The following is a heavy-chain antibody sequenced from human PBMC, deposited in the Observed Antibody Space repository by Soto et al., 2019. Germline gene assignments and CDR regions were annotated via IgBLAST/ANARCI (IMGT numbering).Heavy chain of an antibody. CDR3: ARFGYTTEAH. V-gene: IGHV3-21*01. Sequence: EVQLMESGGGLVKPGGSLRLSCAASGFTFSSYTMIWVRQAPGKGLEWVSSISSSSSYIYYADSVKGRFTISRDNANNSLYLQMNSLRAEDTAVYYCARFGYTTEAHWGQGTLVTVSS. CDR1: GFTFSSYT. D-gene: IGHD5-12*01. CDR2: ISSSSSYI. J-gene: IGHJ4*02.